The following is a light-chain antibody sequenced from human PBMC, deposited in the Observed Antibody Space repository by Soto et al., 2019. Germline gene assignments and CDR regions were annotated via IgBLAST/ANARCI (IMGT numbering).Light chain of an antibody. J-gene: IGKJ2*01. V-gene: IGKV3-20*01. CDR2: HAS. CDR1: QSVSRNF. Sequence: ENVLTQSPGTLSLSPGERATLSCRASQSVSRNFLAWYQQKPGQAPRLLIYHASNRATGIPERFSGSGSGTDFTLTISRLEPEDFAMYYCQQYASARLTFGQGTNLEIK. CDR3: QQYASARLT.